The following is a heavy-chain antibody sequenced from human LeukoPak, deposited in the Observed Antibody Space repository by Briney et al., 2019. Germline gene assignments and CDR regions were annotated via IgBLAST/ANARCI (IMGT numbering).Heavy chain of an antibody. CDR1: GYSISSGTYY. CDR2: IYSSGST. Sequence: PSETLSLTCAVSGYSISSGTYYWRWVRQPAGKGLEWIGRIYSSGSTNYNPSLKSRVALSVDTSKNQFSLKLSSVTAADTAVYYCARGPTRAIGFDIWGQGTTVTVS. CDR3: ARGPTRAIGFDI. V-gene: IGHV4-61*02. J-gene: IGHJ3*02.